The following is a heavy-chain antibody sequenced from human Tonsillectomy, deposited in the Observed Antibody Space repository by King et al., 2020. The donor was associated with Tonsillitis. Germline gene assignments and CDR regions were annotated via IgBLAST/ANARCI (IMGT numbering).Heavy chain of an antibody. CDR3: ARAGNYYYYGMDV. CDR2: IKQDRSEK. Sequence: VQLVESGGGLVQPGGSLRLSCAASGFTFNNYLMSWVRQAPGKGLEWVATIKQDRSEKYYVDSVKGRFTISRDNAKNSLYLQMNSLRADDTAVYYCARAGNYYYYGMDVWGQGTTVTVSS. J-gene: IGHJ6*02. V-gene: IGHV3-7*03. D-gene: IGHD1-14*01. CDR1: GFTFNNYL.